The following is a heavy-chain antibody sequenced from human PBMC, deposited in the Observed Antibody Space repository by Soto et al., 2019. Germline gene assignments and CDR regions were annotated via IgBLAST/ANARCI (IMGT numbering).Heavy chain of an antibody. CDR3: ARLRWETENNWFDP. CDR1: GDSTKNVDRY. D-gene: IGHD1-26*01. J-gene: IGHJ5*02. V-gene: IGHV4-30-4*01. Sequence: PSEPQSLTCTVSGDSTKNVDRYWSWIQQLPGKGLEWMGYIYHSGSTHYNPSLNSRLTISIDTSTNRFSLNLSSVTAADTAVYFWARLRWETENNWFDPWGQGALVTVSS. CDR2: IYHSGST.